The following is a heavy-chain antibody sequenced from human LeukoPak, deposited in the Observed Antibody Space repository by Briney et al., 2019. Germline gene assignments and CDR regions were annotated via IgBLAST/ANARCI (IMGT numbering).Heavy chain of an antibody. CDR3: AGHSSGSY. V-gene: IGHV3-23*01. CDR1: GLTFSSNG. D-gene: IGHD6-19*01. J-gene: IGHJ4*02. Sequence: PGGSLSPSFEAPGLTFSSNGRSWVGQAPGKGLKWVSVISDSGGTTYYADSVKGRFTISRDNSKNTLYLQMNGLRVEDTAVYYCAGHSSGSYWGQGTLVTVSS. CDR2: ISDSGGTT.